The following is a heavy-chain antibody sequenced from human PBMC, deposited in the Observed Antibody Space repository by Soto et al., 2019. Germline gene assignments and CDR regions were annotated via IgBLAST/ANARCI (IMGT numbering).Heavy chain of an antibody. D-gene: IGHD2-15*01. CDR1: GGSISSGGYY. J-gene: IGHJ4*02. V-gene: IGHV4-31*03. Sequence: SETLSLTCTVSGGSISSGGYYWSWIRQHPGKGLEWIGYIYYSGSTYYNPSLKSRVTISVDTSKNQFSLKLSSVTAADTAVYYCARGYCSGGSCWAVDYWGQGTLVTVSS. CDR2: IYYSGST. CDR3: ARGYCSGGSCWAVDY.